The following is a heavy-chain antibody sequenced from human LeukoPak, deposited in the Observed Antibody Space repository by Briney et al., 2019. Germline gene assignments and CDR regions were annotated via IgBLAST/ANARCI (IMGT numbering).Heavy chain of an antibody. D-gene: IGHD3-10*02. CDR2: ISSSGSTI. CDR1: GFTFTIYA. J-gene: IGHJ6*04. V-gene: IGHV3-48*03. Sequence: PGGSLRLSCAASGFTFTIYAVSWVRQAPGKGLEWVSYISSSGSTIYYADSVKGRFTISRDNAKNSLYLQMNSLRAEDTAVYYCAELGITMIGGVWGKGTTVTISS. CDR3: AELGITMIGGV.